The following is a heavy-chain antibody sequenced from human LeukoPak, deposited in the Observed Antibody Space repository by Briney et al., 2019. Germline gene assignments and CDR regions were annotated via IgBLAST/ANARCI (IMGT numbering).Heavy chain of an antibody. CDR1: GFTFSSYA. V-gene: IGHV3-30-3*01. CDR2: ISYDGSNK. Sequence: RGSLRLSCAASGFTFSSYAMHWVRQAPGKGLEWVAVISYDGSNKYYADSVKGRFTISRDNSKNTLYLQMNSLRAEDTAVYYCARDEWWQLIAVAITSYFDCWGQGTPVTVSS. CDR3: ARDEWWQLIAVAITSYFDC. J-gene: IGHJ4*02. D-gene: IGHD6-19*01.